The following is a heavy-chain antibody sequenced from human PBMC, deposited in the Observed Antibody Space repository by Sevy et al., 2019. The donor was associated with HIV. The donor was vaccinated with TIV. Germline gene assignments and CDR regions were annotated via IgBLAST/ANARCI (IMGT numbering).Heavy chain of an antibody. CDR1: GYSFTGYY. CDR2: INPNSGGT. J-gene: IGHJ4*02. Sequence: ASVKVSCKASGYSFTGYYMHWVRQAPGQGLEWMGWINPNSGGTNYAQKFQGRVAMTRDMSISTAYIELSSLRSDDTAVYYCAKDFSDVYYYDSYAAVDYWGQGTLVTVSS. D-gene: IGHD3-22*01. CDR3: AKDFSDVYYYDSYAAVDY. V-gene: IGHV1-2*02.